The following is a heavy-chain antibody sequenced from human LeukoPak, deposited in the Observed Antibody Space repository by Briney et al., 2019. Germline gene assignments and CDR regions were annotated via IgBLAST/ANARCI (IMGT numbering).Heavy chain of an antibody. V-gene: IGHV3-72*01. J-gene: IGHJ6*03. Sequence: PGGSLRLSCATSGFTFNDHYLGWVRQAPGKGLEWVGRTKNRANSYTTEYAASVKGRFTISRDNSKNTLYLQMNSLRGEDTAVYYCAKDFMHFGSGRPYYMDVWGRGTTVIISS. CDR3: AKDFMHFGSGRPYYMDV. D-gene: IGHD3-10*01. CDR2: TKNRANSYTT. CDR1: GFTFNDHY.